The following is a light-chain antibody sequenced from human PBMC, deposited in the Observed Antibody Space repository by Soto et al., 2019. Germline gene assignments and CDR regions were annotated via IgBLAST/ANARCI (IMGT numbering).Light chain of an antibody. CDR2: EGS. CDR1: SSDVGNYNL. Sequence: SVLTQPASVSGSPGQSITISCTGTSSDVGNYNLVSWYQQHPGKAPKLMIYEGSKRPSGISNRFSGSKSGNTASLTISGLQAEDEADYYCCSYAGSSTFVFGPGTKVTVL. J-gene: IGLJ1*01. V-gene: IGLV2-23*01. CDR3: CSYAGSSTFV.